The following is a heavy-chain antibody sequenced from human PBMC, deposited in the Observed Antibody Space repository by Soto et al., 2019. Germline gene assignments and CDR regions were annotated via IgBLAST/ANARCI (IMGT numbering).Heavy chain of an antibody. CDR1: GGSISTDY. J-gene: IGHJ3*02. Sequence: PSETMSLTCTVSGGSISTDYWNWIRQPPGKGLEWIGYISYTGITNYYPSLESRVTISVDTSRNQFSLKLRSVTAADTAVDYCAREPRYTTSRFHDTCERWGQGTMVTV. CDR3: AREPRYTTSRFHDTCER. D-gene: IGHD1-1*01. V-gene: IGHV4-59*01. CDR2: ISYTGIT.